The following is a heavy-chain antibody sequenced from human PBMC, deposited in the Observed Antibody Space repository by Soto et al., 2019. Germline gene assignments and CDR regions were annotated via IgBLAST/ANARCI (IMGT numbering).Heavy chain of an antibody. CDR3: ARGPGDLGYFDY. V-gene: IGHV4-4*03. CDR1: GGSISSSNW. Sequence: PETLSLTCAVSGGSISSSNWWSWVRQPPGKGLEWIGEIYHSGSTNYNPSLKSRVTISVDKSKNQFSLKLSSVTAADTALYYCARGPGDLGYFDYWGQGALVTVSS. CDR2: IYHSGST. D-gene: IGHD3-10*01. J-gene: IGHJ4*02.